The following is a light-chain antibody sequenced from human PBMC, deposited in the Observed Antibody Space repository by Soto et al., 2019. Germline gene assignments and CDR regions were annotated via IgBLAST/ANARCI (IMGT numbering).Light chain of an antibody. CDR1: QSVRRNY. V-gene: IGKV3-20*01. Sequence: EIVLTQSPGTLSLTTGERATLSCRASQSVRRNYLAWYRQKPGQAPRLLIYGASNRATGIPDRFSGSGSGTDFTLTIRRLKAEDFAVYYCQQYGSSPGYTFGPGTKLEIK. J-gene: IGKJ2*01. CDR2: GAS. CDR3: QQYGSSPGYT.